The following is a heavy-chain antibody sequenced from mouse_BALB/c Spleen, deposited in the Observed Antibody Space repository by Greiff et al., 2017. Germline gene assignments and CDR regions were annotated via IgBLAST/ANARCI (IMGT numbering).Heavy chain of an antibody. CDR1: GYSITSDYA. Sequence: EVKLVESGPGLVKPSQSLSLTCTVTGYSITSDYAWNWIRQFPGNKLEWMGYISYSGSTSYNPSLKSRISITRDTSKNQFFLQLNSVTTEDTATYYCARSDYDYDYFDYWGQGTTLTVSS. D-gene: IGHD2-4*01. J-gene: IGHJ2*01. V-gene: IGHV3-2*02. CDR3: ARSDYDYDYFDY. CDR2: ISYSGST.